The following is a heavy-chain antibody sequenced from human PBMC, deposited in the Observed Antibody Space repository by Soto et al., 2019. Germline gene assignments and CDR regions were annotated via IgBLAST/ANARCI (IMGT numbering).Heavy chain of an antibody. V-gene: IGHV1-69*13. Sequence: GASVKVSCKASGGTFSSYAISWVRQAPGQGLEWMGGIVPVFGTPNYAQRFRGRLTITADESTSTGYMELISLRSDDTAVYYCAREGSGYNFWGQGTQVTVSS. CDR3: AREGSGYNF. J-gene: IGHJ4*02. D-gene: IGHD5-12*01. CDR1: GGTFSSYA. CDR2: IVPVFGTP.